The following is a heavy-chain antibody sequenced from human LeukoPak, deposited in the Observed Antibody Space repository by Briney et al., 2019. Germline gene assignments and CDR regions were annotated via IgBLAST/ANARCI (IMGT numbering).Heavy chain of an antibody. Sequence: PSGTLSLTCAVSGGSISSSNWWSWVRQPPGKGLERIGEIYHSGSTNYNPSLKSRVTISVDKSKNQFSLKLSSVTAADTAVYYCARDSPGYCSSTSCFIPTIQYGMDVWGKGTTVTVSS. D-gene: IGHD2-2*01. CDR3: ARDSPGYCSSTSCFIPTIQYGMDV. CDR1: GGSISSSNW. V-gene: IGHV4-4*02. J-gene: IGHJ6*04. CDR2: IYHSGST.